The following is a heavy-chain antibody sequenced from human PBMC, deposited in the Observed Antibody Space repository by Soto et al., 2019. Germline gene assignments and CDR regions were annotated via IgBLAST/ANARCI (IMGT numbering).Heavy chain of an antibody. CDR3: ARDGSGYSQTVYYYYGMDV. D-gene: IGHD5-18*01. V-gene: IGHV3-30-3*01. J-gene: IGHJ6*02. Sequence: GGSLRLSCAASGFTFSSYAMHWVRQAPGKGLEWVAVISYDGSNKYYADSVKGPFTISRDNSKNRLYLQMNSLRAEDRAVYYCARDGSGYSQTVYYYYGMDVWGQGTTVTVSS. CDR1: GFTFSSYA. CDR2: ISYDGSNK.